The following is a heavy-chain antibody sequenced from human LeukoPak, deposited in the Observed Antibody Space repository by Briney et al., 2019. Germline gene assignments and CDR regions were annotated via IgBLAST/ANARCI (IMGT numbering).Heavy chain of an antibody. V-gene: IGHV3-7*04. Sequence: GGSLRLSCAASGFTFSSYAMHWVRQAPGKGLEWVANIKEDGSQKYYVDSVKGRFTLSRDNAKNTLYLQMNSLRAEDTAVYYCARPLMPGGYFDLWGRGTLVTVSA. D-gene: IGHD2-15*01. CDR1: GFTFSSYA. CDR3: ARPLMPGGYFDL. CDR2: IKEDGSQK. J-gene: IGHJ2*01.